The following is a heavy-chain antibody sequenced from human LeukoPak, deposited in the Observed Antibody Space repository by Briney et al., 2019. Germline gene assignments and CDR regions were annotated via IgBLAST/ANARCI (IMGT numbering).Heavy chain of an antibody. V-gene: IGHV3-23*01. CDR3: AKDRGTAMVPYYFDY. CDR1: GFTFSSYA. Sequence: AGGSLRLSCAASGFTFSSYALSWVRQAPGKGLEWVSGITDSGSYTYYADSVKGRFTISRDNSKNTVYLQMNSLRAEDTAVYYCAKDRGTAMVPYYFDYWGQGTLVTVSS. D-gene: IGHD5-18*01. J-gene: IGHJ4*02. CDR2: ITDSGSYT.